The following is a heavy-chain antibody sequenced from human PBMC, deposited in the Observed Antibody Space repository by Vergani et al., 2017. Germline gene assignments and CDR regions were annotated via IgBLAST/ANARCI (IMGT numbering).Heavy chain of an antibody. CDR1: GFTFSSYS. V-gene: IGHV3-48*01. J-gene: IGHJ3*02. CDR3: GRGGSLLLRYFVGYGSNDAFDI. D-gene: IGHD3-9*01. CDR2: ISSSSSTI. Sequence: EVQLVESGGGLVQPGGSLRLSCAASGFTFSSYSMNWVRQAPGKGLEWVSYISSSSSTIYYADSVKGRFTISRHDAKNSLSLQMNRLRAEDTAVYYCGRGGSLLLRYFVGYGSNDAFDIWGQGTMVTVSA.